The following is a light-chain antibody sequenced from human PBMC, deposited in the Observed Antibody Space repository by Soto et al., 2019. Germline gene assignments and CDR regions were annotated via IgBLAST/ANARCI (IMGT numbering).Light chain of an antibody. V-gene: IGLV2-11*01. CDR2: DVT. CDR3: CSYAGNYNWV. CDR1: SSDVGGYNY. J-gene: IGLJ7*01. Sequence: QSVLTQPRSVSGSPGQSVTISCTGTSSDVGGYNYVSWYQQHPGKAPKLMIYDVTKRPSGVPDRFSGSKSGNTASLTISGLQAEDEADYYCCSYAGNYNWVFGGGTQLTVL.